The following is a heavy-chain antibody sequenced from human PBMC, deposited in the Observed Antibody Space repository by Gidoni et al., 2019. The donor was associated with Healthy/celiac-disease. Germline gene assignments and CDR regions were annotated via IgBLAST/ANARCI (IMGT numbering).Heavy chain of an antibody. V-gene: IGHV3-23*04. D-gene: IGHD2-21*02. CDR2: ISGSGGST. J-gene: IGHJ4*02. Sequence: EVQLVESGGGLVQPGGSMRLSCAASGFTFSSDAMSWVRQAPGKGLEWVSAISGSGGSTYYADSVKGRFTISRDNSKNTLYLQMNSLRAEDTAVYYCAKDRTVTPYFDYWGQGTLVTVSS. CDR1: GFTFSSDA. CDR3: AKDRTVTPYFDY.